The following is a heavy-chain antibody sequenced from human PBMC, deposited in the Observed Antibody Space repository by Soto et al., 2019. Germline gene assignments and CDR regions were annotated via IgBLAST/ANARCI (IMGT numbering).Heavy chain of an antibody. J-gene: IGHJ6*02. CDR3: AMVDVYVTPSPQDV. D-gene: IGHD3-16*01. Sequence: QVQLVQSGAEVKNPGASVKVSCKASGYTFTRYGIGWARQAPGQGLEWMGWINTYNGNTNYAENVQGRVTLTKDTSTRTAYLGLRRLRSNDAGIYYCAMVDVYVTPSPQDVWGQGTTVIVSS. CDR1: GYTFTRYG. V-gene: IGHV1-18*01. CDR2: INTYNGNT.